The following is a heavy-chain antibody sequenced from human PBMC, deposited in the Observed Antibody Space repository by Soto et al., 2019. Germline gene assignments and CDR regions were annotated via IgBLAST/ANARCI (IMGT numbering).Heavy chain of an antibody. CDR3: AGAPNWAYFAF. V-gene: IGHV4-59*02. CDR2: MHYTGFS. CDR1: GDSVTSHY. J-gene: IGHJ4*02. D-gene: IGHD7-27*01. Sequence: SETLSLTCSFSGDSVTSHYLTWIRQSPEKGLEWIGYMHYTGFSHYNPSLKSRLTISVDRSKNQFTLQLTSVTVADTAVYYCAGAPNWAYFAFWGLGTLVTVSS.